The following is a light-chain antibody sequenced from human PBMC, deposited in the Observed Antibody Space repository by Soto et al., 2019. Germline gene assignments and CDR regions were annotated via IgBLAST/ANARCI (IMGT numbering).Light chain of an antibody. V-gene: IGLV2-14*01. CDR1: SSDIGGSKY. Sequence: QSALTQPSSVSGSPGQSITFSCTGTSSDIGGSKYVSWYQQYPGRAPKLIIYEVTYRPSGVSNRFSASKSGNTASPTVSGLQTEDEADYYCSSYSRSGSLYVFGTGTKVTVL. CDR3: SSYSRSGSLYV. J-gene: IGLJ1*01. CDR2: EVT.